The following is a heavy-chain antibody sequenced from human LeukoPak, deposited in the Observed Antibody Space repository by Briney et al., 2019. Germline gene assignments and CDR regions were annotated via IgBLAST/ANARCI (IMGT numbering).Heavy chain of an antibody. D-gene: IGHD2-2*01. Sequence: GGSLRLSCAASRFTFSSYWMSWVRQAPGKGLEWVANIKQDGSEKYYVDSVKGRFTISRDNAKNSLYLQMNSLRAEDTAVYYCARGLQLLRFDYWGQGTLVTVSS. J-gene: IGHJ4*02. CDR3: ARGLQLLRFDY. CDR2: IKQDGSEK. V-gene: IGHV3-7*01. CDR1: RFTFSSYW.